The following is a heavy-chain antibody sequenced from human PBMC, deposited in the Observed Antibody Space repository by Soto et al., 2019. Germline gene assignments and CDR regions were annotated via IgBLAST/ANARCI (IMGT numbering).Heavy chain of an antibody. CDR3: AKDRGYSYGRADPGFDY. Sequence: EVQLLESGGGLVQPGGSLRLSCAASGFTFSSYAMSWVRQAPGKGLEWVSAISGSGGSTYYADSVKGRFTISRDNSKNTLYLQMNSLRAEDTAVYYCAKDRGYSYGRADPGFDYWGQGTLVTVSS. CDR2: ISGSGGST. V-gene: IGHV3-23*01. CDR1: GFTFSSYA. J-gene: IGHJ4*02. D-gene: IGHD5-18*01.